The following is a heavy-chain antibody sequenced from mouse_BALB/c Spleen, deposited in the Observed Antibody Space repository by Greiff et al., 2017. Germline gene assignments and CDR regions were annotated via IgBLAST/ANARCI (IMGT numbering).Heavy chain of an antibody. Sequence: EVQLVESGPGLVKPSQSLSLTCSVTGYSITSGYYWNWIRQFPGNKLEWMGYISYDGSNNYNPSLKNRISITRDTSKNQFFLKLNSVTTEDTATYYCARDKYGNAYWGQGTLVTVSA. CDR3: ARDKYGNAY. D-gene: IGHD2-10*02. J-gene: IGHJ3*01. CDR2: ISYDGSN. V-gene: IGHV3-6*02. CDR1: GYSITSGYY.